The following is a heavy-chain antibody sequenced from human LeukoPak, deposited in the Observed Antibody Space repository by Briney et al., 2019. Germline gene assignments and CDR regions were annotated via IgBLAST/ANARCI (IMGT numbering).Heavy chain of an antibody. CDR3: ARGIALDY. CDR2: ISYDGSNK. J-gene: IGHJ4*02. D-gene: IGHD6-13*01. Sequence: PGGSLRLSCAASGFTFSSYGMHWVRQAPGKGLEWVAVISYDGSNKYYADSVKGRFTISRDNSKNTLYLQMSSLRAEDTAVYYCARGIALDYWGQGTLVTVSS. V-gene: IGHV3-30*03. CDR1: GFTFSSYG.